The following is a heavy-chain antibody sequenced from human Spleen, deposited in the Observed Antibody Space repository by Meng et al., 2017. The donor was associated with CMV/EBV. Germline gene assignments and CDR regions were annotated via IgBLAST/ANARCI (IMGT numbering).Heavy chain of an antibody. CDR1: GYTFTDYY. D-gene: IGHD4-17*01. CDR3: ARDASTGDYYFDY. J-gene: IGHJ4*02. CDR2: INPSGDT. V-gene: IGHV1-2*02. Sequence: ASVKVSCKASGYTFTDYYMHWVRQAPGQGLEWMGWINPSGDTNYAQKFQGRVTVTRDTSIGIAYMELTSLISDDTAMYYCARDASTGDYYFDYWGQGSLVTVSS.